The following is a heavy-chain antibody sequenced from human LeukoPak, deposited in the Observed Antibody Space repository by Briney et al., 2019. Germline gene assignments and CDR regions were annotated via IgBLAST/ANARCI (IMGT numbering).Heavy chain of an antibody. CDR2: IRSKANSYAT. Sequence: GGSLRLSCAASGFTVRGSAMHWVRQPSGKGLEWVGRIRSKANSYATAYAASVKGRFTISRDDSKNTAYLQMNSLKTEDTAVYYCTRQTVGSYWFDPWGQGTLVTVSS. J-gene: IGHJ5*02. D-gene: IGHD3-10*01. V-gene: IGHV3-73*01. CDR3: TRQTVGSYWFDP. CDR1: GFTVRGSA.